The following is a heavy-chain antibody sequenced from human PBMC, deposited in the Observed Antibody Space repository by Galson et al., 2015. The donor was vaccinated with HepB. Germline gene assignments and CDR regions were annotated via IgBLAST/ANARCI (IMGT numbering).Heavy chain of an antibody. D-gene: IGHD4-11*01. Sequence: SVKVSCKASGYTFSTYSITWVRQAPGQGLEWMGWISGDNGKTKYVQKLQGRVTMTTDTSTSTAYMELRSLRSDDTAVYYCARSTVTTNSDWFDPWGQGTLVTVSS. CDR3: ARSTVTTNSDWFDP. J-gene: IGHJ5*02. CDR1: GYTFSTYS. CDR2: ISGDNGKT. V-gene: IGHV1-18*01.